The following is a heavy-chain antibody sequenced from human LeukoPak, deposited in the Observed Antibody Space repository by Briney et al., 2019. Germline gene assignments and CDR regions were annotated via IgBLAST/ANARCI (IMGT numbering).Heavy chain of an antibody. D-gene: IGHD2-15*01. CDR2: IYPANSDT. V-gene: IGHV5-51*01. CDR3: STRALSDTSPVA. CDR1: GYSFTSQW. J-gene: IGHJ5*02. Sequence: GESLRISCKHSGYSFTSQWIGWVRQVPGKGLEWMGIIYPANSDTVYTPSFQGQVTISADKSTDTVFLQWGSLKASDTAMYYCSTRALSDTSPVAWGQGTLVTVSS.